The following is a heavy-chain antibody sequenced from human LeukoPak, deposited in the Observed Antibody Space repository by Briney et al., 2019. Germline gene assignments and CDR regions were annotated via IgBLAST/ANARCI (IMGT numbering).Heavy chain of an antibody. J-gene: IGHJ4*02. Sequence: SETLSLTCTVSGGSISTSNYYWGWIRQPPGKGLEWIGNIFYSGSTYYSPSLKSRVAISVDTSKNHFSLKLSSVTAADTAVYYCARSSGYDSFDYWGQGVLVTVSS. CDR3: ARSSGYDSFDY. CDR2: IFYSGST. V-gene: IGHV4-39*07. D-gene: IGHD5-12*01. CDR1: GGSISTSNYY.